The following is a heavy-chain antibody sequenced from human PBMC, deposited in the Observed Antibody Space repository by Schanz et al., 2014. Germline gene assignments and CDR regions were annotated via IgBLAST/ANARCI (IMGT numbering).Heavy chain of an antibody. CDR2: TSNDGSFT. CDR3: ARGGADSAMAHEY. CDR1: GLTFSSYA. D-gene: IGHD5-18*01. V-gene: IGHV3-74*02. J-gene: IGHJ4*02. Sequence: EVQLLESGGGLVQPGGSLRLSCAASGLTFSSYAMSWVRQAPGKGLEWVSRTSNDGSFTTFADSVKGRFTISRDNAKNTVYLQMTSLRVEDTAGYYCARGGADSAMAHEYWGRGTLVTVSS.